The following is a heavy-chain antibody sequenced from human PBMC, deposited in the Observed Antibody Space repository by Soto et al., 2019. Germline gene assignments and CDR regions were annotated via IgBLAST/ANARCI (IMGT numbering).Heavy chain of an antibody. J-gene: IGHJ5*02. Sequence: PSETLCLTCTVSGDFISYYSWAWIRQSAGKGLEWIGRVYSTGTIFYNPSLKSRATMSVDTSKNQFSLKLTSVNAADTAVYYCARDDFGRNTRAFGPWGQGTLVTVSS. V-gene: IGHV4-4*07. CDR2: VYSTGTI. CDR1: GDFISYYS. CDR3: ARDDFGRNTRAFGP. D-gene: IGHD4-17*01.